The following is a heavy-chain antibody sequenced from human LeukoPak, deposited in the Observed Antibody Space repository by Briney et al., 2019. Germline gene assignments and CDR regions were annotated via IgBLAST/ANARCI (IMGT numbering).Heavy chain of an antibody. Sequence: PSQTLSLTCTVPGGSISSGRYYWSWIRQPAVKGLEWLGRIYTSGSTNYNPSLKSRVTISVDTSKNQFSLKLSCVTAADTAVYCCARHRIQLWPRGWFDPGGQGTLVTVSS. CDR3: ARHRIQLWPRGWFDP. V-gene: IGHV4-61*02. J-gene: IGHJ5*02. CDR1: GGSISSGRYY. CDR2: IYTSGST. D-gene: IGHD5-18*01.